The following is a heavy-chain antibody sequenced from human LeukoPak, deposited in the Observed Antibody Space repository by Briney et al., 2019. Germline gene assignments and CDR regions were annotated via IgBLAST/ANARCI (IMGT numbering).Heavy chain of an antibody. CDR3: ARDCGSDCSQAFDI. D-gene: IGHD2-21*02. Sequence: GESLKISCAASGFTFSSYWMSWVRQAPGRGLEWVADIKQDGTQKYHVDSVEGRITISRDNVKNSLYLQMNSLRVEDTAVYYCARDCGSDCSQAFDIWGQGTMVTVSS. J-gene: IGHJ3*02. V-gene: IGHV3-7*05. CDR2: IKQDGTQK. CDR1: GFTFSSYW.